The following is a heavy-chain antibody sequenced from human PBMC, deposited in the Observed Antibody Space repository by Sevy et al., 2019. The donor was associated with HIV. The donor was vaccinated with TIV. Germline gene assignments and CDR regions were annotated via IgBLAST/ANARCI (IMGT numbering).Heavy chain of an antibody. J-gene: IGHJ4*02. CDR1: GFSFRDSA. Sequence: GGSLRLSCAASGFSFRDSAVHWVRQTFGKGLEWVGRIKSKGDNYATLYSSSVKDRFTISKDDSTNTAYLQMSSLQNEDTAIYYCRSLDLVVTGDTLRGRHQKTIDWWGQGSRVTVSS. CDR2: IKSKGDNYAT. CDR3: RSLDLVVTGDTLRGRHQKTIDW. V-gene: IGHV3-73*01. D-gene: IGHD3-9*01.